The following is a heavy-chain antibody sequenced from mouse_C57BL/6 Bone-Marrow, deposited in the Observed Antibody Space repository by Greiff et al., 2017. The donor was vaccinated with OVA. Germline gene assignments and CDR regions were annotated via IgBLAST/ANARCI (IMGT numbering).Heavy chain of an antibody. J-gene: IGHJ3*01. CDR2: ICDGGSYT. CDR1: GFTFSSYA. D-gene: IGHD1-1*01. Sequence: EVQRVESGGGLVKPGGSLKLSCAASGFTFSSYAMSWVRQTPEKRLEWVATICDGGSYTYYPDNVKGRFTITRDNAKNNLYLQMSHLKSEDTAMYYCAIIYYYGSPWFAYWGQGTLVTVSA. CDR3: AIIYYYGSPWFAY. V-gene: IGHV5-4*01.